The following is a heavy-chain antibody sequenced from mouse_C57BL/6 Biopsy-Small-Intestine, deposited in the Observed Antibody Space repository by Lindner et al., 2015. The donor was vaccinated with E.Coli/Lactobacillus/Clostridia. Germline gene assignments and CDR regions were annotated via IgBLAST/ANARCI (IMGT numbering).Heavy chain of an antibody. V-gene: IGHV1-39*01. CDR1: GYSFTDFN. Sequence: VQLQESGPELVKPGASVKISCKASGYSFTDFNMTWLKQTIGKSLEWIGVINPNYGTTSYNQKFKGKATLTVDQSSSTVYMHLNSLTSEDSAVYYCARNGYYVMDCWGQGTSVTVSS. CDR3: ARNGYYVMDC. J-gene: IGHJ4*01. CDR2: INPNYGTT.